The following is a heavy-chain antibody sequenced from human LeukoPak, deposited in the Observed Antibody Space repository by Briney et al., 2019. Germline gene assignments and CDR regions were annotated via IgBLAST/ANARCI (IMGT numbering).Heavy chain of an antibody. V-gene: IGHV3-30-3*01. D-gene: IGHD3-9*01. CDR2: ISYDGSNK. J-gene: IGHJ6*02. CDR3: ARDLASVLRYFDWLSNYYYYGMDV. Sequence: GGSLRLSCAASGFTFSSYAMHWVRQAPGKGLEWVAVISYDGSNKYYADSVKGRFTIFRDNSKNTLYLQMNSLRAEDTAVYYCARDLASVLRYFDWLSNYYYYGMDVWGQGTTVTVSS. CDR1: GFTFSSYA.